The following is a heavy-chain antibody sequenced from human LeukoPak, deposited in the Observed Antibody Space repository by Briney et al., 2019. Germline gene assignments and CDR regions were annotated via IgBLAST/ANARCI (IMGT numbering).Heavy chain of an antibody. V-gene: IGHV4-31*03. D-gene: IGHD2-2*01. Sequence: SQTLSLTCTVSGGSISSGGYYWSWIRQHPGKGLEWIGYIYYSGSTYNNPSLKSRVTISVDTSKNQFSLKLSSVTAADTAVYYCARTTQLPERGDAFDIWGQGTMVTVSS. CDR1: GGSISSGGYY. J-gene: IGHJ3*02. CDR2: IYYSGST. CDR3: ARTTQLPERGDAFDI.